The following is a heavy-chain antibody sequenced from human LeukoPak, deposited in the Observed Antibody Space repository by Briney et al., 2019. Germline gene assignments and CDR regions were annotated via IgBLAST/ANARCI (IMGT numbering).Heavy chain of an antibody. CDR1: GGSMSPYY. D-gene: IGHD3-10*01. CDR2: MYANGVS. Sequence: PSETLSLTCTVSGGSMSPYYWNWIRQPAGTGLEWIGRMYANGVSTYSPSLKSRVTMSVGTSRNQISLRLSSVTAADTAVYYCARGIGSGKDYFDFWGQGTLVTVSS. J-gene: IGHJ4*02. CDR3: ARGIGSGKDYFDF. V-gene: IGHV4-4*07.